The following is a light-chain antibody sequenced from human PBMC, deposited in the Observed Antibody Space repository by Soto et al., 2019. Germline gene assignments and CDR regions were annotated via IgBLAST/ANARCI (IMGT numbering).Light chain of an antibody. V-gene: IGLV2-14*01. J-gene: IGLJ2*01. Sequence: QSVLTQPASLSGSPGQSITISCTGTSSDVGGYNYVSWYQQHPGKAPTVMIYEVSNRPSGVSNRFSGSKSGNTASLTISGLQAEDEAEYCCSSSPSSSTRDVGFGGGTKLTVL. CDR1: SSDVGGYNY. CDR3: SSSPSSSTRDVG. CDR2: EVS.